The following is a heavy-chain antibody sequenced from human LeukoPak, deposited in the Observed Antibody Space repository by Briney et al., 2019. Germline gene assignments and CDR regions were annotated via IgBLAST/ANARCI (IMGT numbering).Heavy chain of an antibody. CDR1: GGTFSSYA. V-gene: IGHV1-69*13. CDR3: ARDTTVTTFLRYFDY. D-gene: IGHD4-17*01. J-gene: IGHJ4*02. CDR2: IIPIFGTA. Sequence: SVKVSCKASGGTFSSYAISWVRQAPGQGLEWMGGIIPIFGTANYAQKFQGRVTITADESTSTAYMELSSLRSEDTAVYYCARDTTVTTFLRYFDYWGQGTLVTVSS.